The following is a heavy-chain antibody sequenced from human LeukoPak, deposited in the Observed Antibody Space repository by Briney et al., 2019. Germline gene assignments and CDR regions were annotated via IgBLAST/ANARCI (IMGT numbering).Heavy chain of an antibody. D-gene: IGHD3-9*01. CDR2: MNPNSGNT. CDR1: GYTFTSYD. CDR3: ARTYDILTGYHAY. Sequence: ASVKVSCKASGYTFTSYDINWVRQATGQGLEWIGWMNPNSGNTGYAQKFQGRVTMTRNTSISTAYMELSSLRSEDPAVYSCARTYDILTGYHAYWGQGTLATVSS. J-gene: IGHJ4*02. V-gene: IGHV1-8*01.